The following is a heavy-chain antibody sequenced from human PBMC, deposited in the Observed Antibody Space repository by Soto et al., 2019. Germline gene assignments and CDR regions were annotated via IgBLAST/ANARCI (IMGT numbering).Heavy chain of an antibody. J-gene: IGHJ4*02. V-gene: IGHV1-8*01. CDR2: MNPNSGNT. D-gene: IGHD4-17*01. CDR3: ASVGEGPVTLDY. CDR1: GYTFTSYD. Sequence: QVQLVQSGAEVKKPGASVKVSCKVSGYTFTSYDINWVRQATGQGLEWMGWMNPNSGNTGYAQKFQGRVTMTRNTTIRPAYMGLSSLRSADTAVYYCASVGEGPVTLDYWGQGTLVTVSS.